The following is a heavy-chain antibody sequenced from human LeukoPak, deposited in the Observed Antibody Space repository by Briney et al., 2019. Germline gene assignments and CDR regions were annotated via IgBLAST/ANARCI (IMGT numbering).Heavy chain of an antibody. V-gene: IGHV5-51*01. D-gene: IGHD6-13*01. Sequence: GESLKISCKGSGYSFSNYWIAWVRQMPGKGLEWMGIIYPADSDTRYSPSFQGQVTISPDKSISTAYLQWSSLKASDTAIYYCARGGAAGEFDYWGQGTLVTVSS. CDR1: GYSFSNYW. J-gene: IGHJ4*02. CDR3: ARGGAAGEFDY. CDR2: IYPADSDT.